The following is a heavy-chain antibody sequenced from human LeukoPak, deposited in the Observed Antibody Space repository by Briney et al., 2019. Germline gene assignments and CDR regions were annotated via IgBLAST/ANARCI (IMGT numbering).Heavy chain of an antibody. Sequence: SETLSLTCTVSGDSVSSSSYYWGWIRQPPGKRLEWIGSISYSGTNYNNPSLKSRVSISIDTSKNQFSVKLTSVTAADTAMYYCASLGTLRSWGQGTLVTVSS. CDR1: GDSVSSSSYY. CDR2: ISYSGTN. CDR3: ASLGTLRS. J-gene: IGHJ5*02. V-gene: IGHV4-39*01. D-gene: IGHD7-27*01.